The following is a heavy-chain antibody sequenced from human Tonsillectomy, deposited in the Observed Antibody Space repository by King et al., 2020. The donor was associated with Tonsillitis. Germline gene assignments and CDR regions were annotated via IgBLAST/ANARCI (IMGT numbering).Heavy chain of an antibody. CDR3: AKCIGPLVAFDI. D-gene: IGHD2-8*01. CDR2: ISGSGAST. CDR1: GFIFSTYA. J-gene: IGHJ3*02. V-gene: IGHV3-23*04. Sequence: QLVQSGGGLVQPGGSLRLSCAASGFIFSTYAMSWVRQAPGKGLEWVSAISGSGASTYYADSVKGRFTISRDNSKNTLYLQMNSLRAEDTAVYYCAKCIGPLVAFDIWGQGTMVTVSS.